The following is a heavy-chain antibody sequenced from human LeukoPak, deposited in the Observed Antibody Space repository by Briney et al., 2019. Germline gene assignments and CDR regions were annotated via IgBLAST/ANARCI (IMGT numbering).Heavy chain of an antibody. CDR2: IIPIFGTA. J-gene: IGHJ4*02. D-gene: IGHD6-6*01. Sequence: ASVKVSCKASGGTFSSYAISWVRQAPGQGLEWMGGIIPIFGTANYAQKFQGRVTITADESTNTAYMELSSLRSEDTAVYYCARDKREYSSSSSFDYWGQGTLVTVSS. CDR1: GGTFSSYA. V-gene: IGHV1-69*01. CDR3: ARDKREYSSSSSFDY.